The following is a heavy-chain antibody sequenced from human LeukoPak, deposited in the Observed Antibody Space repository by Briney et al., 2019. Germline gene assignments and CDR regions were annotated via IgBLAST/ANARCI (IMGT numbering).Heavy chain of an antibody. CDR2: IYTSGST. Sequence: SQTLSLTCTVSGGSISSGNYYWHWIRQPAGKGLEWIGRIYTSGSTKYNPSLKSRVTISVDTSKNQFSLKLSSVTAADTAVYYCARETYSSGYYFPIDYWGQGTLVTASS. CDR3: ARETYSSGYYFPIDY. D-gene: IGHD3-22*01. J-gene: IGHJ4*02. V-gene: IGHV4-61*02. CDR1: GGSISSGNYY.